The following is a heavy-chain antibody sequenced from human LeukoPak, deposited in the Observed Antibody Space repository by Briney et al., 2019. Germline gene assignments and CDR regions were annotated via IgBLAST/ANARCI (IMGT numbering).Heavy chain of an antibody. CDR2: INPNSGGT. J-gene: IGHJ4*02. CDR1: GYTFTCYY. CDR3: ARGPVGNYLEFDY. Sequence: ASVKVSRKASGYTFTCYYMHWLRPAPAQGLEWVGWINPNSGGTNYAQKFQCRVTMTRDTSISSAYMKLRRLRSDDTAVYDCARGPVGNYLEFDYWGQGTLVTVSS. V-gene: IGHV1-2*02. D-gene: IGHD1-26*01.